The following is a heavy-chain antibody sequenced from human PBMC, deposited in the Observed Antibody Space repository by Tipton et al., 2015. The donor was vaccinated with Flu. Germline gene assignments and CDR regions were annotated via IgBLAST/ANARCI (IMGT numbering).Heavy chain of an antibody. V-gene: IGHV4-4*07. CDR3: ARASGSGTYVIFDY. CDR2: IYTSGSA. CDR1: GGSMSSYY. J-gene: IGHJ4*02. D-gene: IGHD3-10*01. Sequence: LSCTVSGGSMSSYYWSWIRQPAGKGLEWIGRIYTSGSAIHNPSLKSRVTMSVDTSKNQFSLKLSSVTAADTAVYYCARASGSGTYVIFDYWGQGTLVTVSS.